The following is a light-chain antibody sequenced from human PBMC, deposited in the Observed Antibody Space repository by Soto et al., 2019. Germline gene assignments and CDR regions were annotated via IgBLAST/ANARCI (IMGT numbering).Light chain of an antibody. CDR1: TSDVGRYNY. CDR2: EVT. J-gene: IGLJ3*02. CDR3: SSYTTSNTWV. Sequence: QSVLTQPASVSGSPGQSITIYCTGTTSDVGRYNYVSWYQHHPGKAPKLIIYEVTKRPSGVSDRFSGSKSGNTASLTISGLQAEDEADFHCSSYTTSNTWVFGGGTQLTVL. V-gene: IGLV2-14*01.